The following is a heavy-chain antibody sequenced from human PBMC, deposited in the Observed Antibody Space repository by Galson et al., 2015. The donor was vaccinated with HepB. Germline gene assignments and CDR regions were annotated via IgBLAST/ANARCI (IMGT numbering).Heavy chain of an antibody. Sequence: SLRLSCAASGFTFSSYGMHWVRQAPGKGLEWVAVIWYDGSNKYYADSVKGRFTISRDNSKNTLYLQMNSLRAEDTAVYYCSRGGSGYDYPRLYGMDVWGQGTTVTVSS. V-gene: IGHV3-33*01. CDR3: SRGGSGYDYPRLYGMDV. CDR2: IWYDGSNK. D-gene: IGHD5-12*01. CDR1: GFTFSSYG. J-gene: IGHJ6*02.